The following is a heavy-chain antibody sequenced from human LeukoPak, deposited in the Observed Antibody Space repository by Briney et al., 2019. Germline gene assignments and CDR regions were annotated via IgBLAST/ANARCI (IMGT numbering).Heavy chain of an antibody. CDR3: ARAPNYYDSSGYYYYFDY. CDR2: IYHSGST. CDR1: GYSISSGYY. Sequence: SETLSLTCTVSGYSISSGYYWGWLRQPPGKGLEWIGSIYHSGSTYYNPSLKSRVTISVDTSKNQFSLKLSSVTAADTAVYYCARAPNYYDSSGYYYYFDYWGQGTLVTVSS. V-gene: IGHV4-38-2*02. D-gene: IGHD3-22*01. J-gene: IGHJ4*02.